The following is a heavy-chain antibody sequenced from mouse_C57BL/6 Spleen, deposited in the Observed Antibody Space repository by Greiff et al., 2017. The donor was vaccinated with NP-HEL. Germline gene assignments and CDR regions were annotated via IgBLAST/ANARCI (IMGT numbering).Heavy chain of an antibody. V-gene: IGHV5-6*01. CDR3: ATHYGNYSWFAY. J-gene: IGHJ3*01. CDR2: ISSGGSYT. D-gene: IGHD2-1*01. Sequence: EVQRVESGGDLVKPGGSLKLSCAASGFTFSSYGMSWVRQTPDKRLEWVATISSGGSYTYYPDSVKGRFTISRDNAKNTLYLQMSSLKSEDTAMYYCATHYGNYSWFAYWGQGTLVTVSA. CDR1: GFTFSSYG.